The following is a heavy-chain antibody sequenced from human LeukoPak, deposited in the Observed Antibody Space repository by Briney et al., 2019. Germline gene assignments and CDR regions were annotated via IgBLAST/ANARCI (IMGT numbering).Heavy chain of an antibody. CDR1: GFTFSSYG. CDR3: AKDHRFNYYDSSGYYYDDAFDI. J-gene: IGHJ3*02. CDR2: ISGSGGST. V-gene: IGHV3-23*01. Sequence: PGGSLRLSCAASGFTFSSYGMSWVRQAPGKGLEWVSAISGSGGSTYYADSVKGRFTISRDNSKNTLYLQMNSLRAEDTAVYYCAKDHRFNYYDSSGYYYDDAFDIWGQGTMVTASS. D-gene: IGHD3-22*01.